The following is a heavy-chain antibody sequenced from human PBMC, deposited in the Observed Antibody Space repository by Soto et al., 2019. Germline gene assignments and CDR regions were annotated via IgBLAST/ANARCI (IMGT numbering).Heavy chain of an antibody. D-gene: IGHD3-10*01. V-gene: IGHV5-51*01. CDR2: IYPGDSDT. CDR3: ASGSDYYYYGMDV. Sequence: GESLKISCKGSGYSFTSYWIGWVRQMPGKGLEWMGIIYPGDSDTRYSPSFQGQVTISADKSISTAYLQWSSLKASDTAMYYCASGSDYYYYGMDVWGQGXTVTVSS. CDR1: GYSFTSYW. J-gene: IGHJ6*02.